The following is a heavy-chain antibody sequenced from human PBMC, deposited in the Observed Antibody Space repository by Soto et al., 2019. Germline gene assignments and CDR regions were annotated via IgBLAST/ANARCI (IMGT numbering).Heavy chain of an antibody. J-gene: IGHJ6*02. CDR2: INHSGST. D-gene: IGHD3-22*01. CDR1: GGSFSGYY. Sequence: PSETLSLTCAVYGGSFSGYYWSWIRQPPGKGLEWIGEINHSGSTNYNPSLKSRVTISVDTSKNQFSLKLSSVTAADTAVYYCARVRYYYDSSGYYYYYYGMDVWGQGTTVTVSS. CDR3: ARVRYYYDSSGYYYYYYGMDV. V-gene: IGHV4-34*01.